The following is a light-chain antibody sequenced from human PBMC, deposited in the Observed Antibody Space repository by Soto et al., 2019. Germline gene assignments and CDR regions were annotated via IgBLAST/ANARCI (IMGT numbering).Light chain of an antibody. CDR1: QSISSW. CDR3: QQYNSYPKT. V-gene: IGKV1-5*03. Sequence: DIQRTESPSTLSASVGDRVTITSRASQSISSWLAWYQPKPGKAPKLLIYKASSLESGVPSRFSGSGCGTEFPLTISSLQPDDFATYYCQQYNSYPKTCGQGTKV. CDR2: KAS. J-gene: IGKJ1*01.